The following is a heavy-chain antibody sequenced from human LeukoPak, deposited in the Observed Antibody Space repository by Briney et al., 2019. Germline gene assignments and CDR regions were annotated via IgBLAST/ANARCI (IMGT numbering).Heavy chain of an antibody. CDR2: ISGNVTIR. CDR3: ARLDSVPTLRGHYYGMPV. D-gene: IGHD2-2*03. CDR1: GFTFSSYE. J-gene: IGHJ6*02. Sequence: GGSLRLSCAASGFTFSSYEMNWVRQAPGKGLEGVAYISGNVTIRSYAASVKGRLAISRHKAKTAPYLQMNSLRAEATADYYCARLDSVPTLRGHYYGMPVWGPGTTVTASS. V-gene: IGHV3-48*03.